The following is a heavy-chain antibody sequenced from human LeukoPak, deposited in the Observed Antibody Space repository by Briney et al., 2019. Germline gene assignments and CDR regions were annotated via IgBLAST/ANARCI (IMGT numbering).Heavy chain of an antibody. J-gene: IGHJ4*02. V-gene: IGHV3-30*04. CDR2: ISYDGRNK. D-gene: IGHD2-8*01. CDR1: GFTFSNYA. CDR3: ARAPVLLMVYAVDY. Sequence: GGSLRLSCAASGFTFSNYAMHWVRQAPGKGLEWMSVISYDGRNKYFADSVKGRFTLSRDNSKNTLYLQMNSLRAEDTAVYYCARAPVLLMVYAVDYWGQGTLVTVSS.